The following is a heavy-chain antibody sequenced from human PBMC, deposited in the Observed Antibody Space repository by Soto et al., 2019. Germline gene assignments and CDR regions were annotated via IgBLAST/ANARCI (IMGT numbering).Heavy chain of an antibody. D-gene: IGHD5-12*01. CDR3: AREVDIVPPGGDY. J-gene: IGHJ4*02. V-gene: IGHV1-18*04. CDR2: ISGYNGNF. CDR1: GYSFNTYG. Sequence: ASVKGSCKASGYSFNTYGVALVRQAPVQGLEWMGWISGYNGNFMYAEKVEERVNMTTDTSTSTAYMELRSLRSDGTAIYYCAREVDIVPPGGDYWGQGTLVTVSS.